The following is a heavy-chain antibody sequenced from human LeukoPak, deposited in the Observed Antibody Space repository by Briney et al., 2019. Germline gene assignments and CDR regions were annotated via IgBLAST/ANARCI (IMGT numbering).Heavy chain of an antibody. V-gene: IGHV1-46*01. J-gene: IGHJ4*02. D-gene: IGHD5-18*01. Sequence: ASVKVSCKASGYTFTNYYMLWVRQAPGQGLEWMGIINPSGGSPSYAQKFQGRVTMTRDTSTSTVYMELSSLRSEDTAVYYCAREIGPRQLHLWGSAFDYWGQGTLVTVSS. CDR2: INPSGGSP. CDR1: GYTFTNYY. CDR3: AREIGPRQLHLWGSAFDY.